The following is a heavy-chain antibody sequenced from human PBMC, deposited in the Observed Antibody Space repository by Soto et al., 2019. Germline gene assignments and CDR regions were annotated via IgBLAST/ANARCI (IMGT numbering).Heavy chain of an antibody. CDR2: FDPEDGET. CDR1: GYTLTELS. D-gene: IGHD1-26*01. J-gene: IGHJ4*02. V-gene: IGHV1-24*01. CDR3: ATVIVGATGLRR. Sequence: ASVKVSCKVSGYTLTELSMHWVRQAPGKGLEWMGGFDPEDGETIYAQKFQGRVTMTEDTSTDTAYMELSSLRSEDTAVYYCATVIVGATGLRRWGQGTLVTVSS.